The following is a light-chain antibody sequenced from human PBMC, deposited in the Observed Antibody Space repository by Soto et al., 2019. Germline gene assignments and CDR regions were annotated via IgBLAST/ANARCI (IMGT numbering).Light chain of an antibody. CDR3: QKYNSAPWT. J-gene: IGKJ1*01. CDR2: AAS. V-gene: IGKV1-27*01. Sequence: DIQMTQTHSTLSASVGDRVTITCRASQGISNYLAWYQQKPGTVPKLLISAASTLQTGAPSRFSGGGSGTDFTLTISSLQPEDGATYYCQKYNSAPWTFGQGTKVDIK. CDR1: QGISNY.